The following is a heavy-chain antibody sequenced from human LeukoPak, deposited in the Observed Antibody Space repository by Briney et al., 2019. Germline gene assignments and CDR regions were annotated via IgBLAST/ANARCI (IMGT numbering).Heavy chain of an antibody. J-gene: IGHJ4*02. V-gene: IGHV1-58*01. CDR1: GFTFTCSA. CDR3: ARDLRYCSGGSCYSAYYFDY. Sequence: GASVKVSCKASGFTFTCSAVQGVRQARGQRLEWIGWIVVGSGNTNYAQKFQERVTITRDMSTSTAYMELSSLRSEDTAVYYCARDLRYCSGGSCYSAYYFDYWGQGTLVTVSS. CDR2: IVVGSGNT. D-gene: IGHD2-15*01.